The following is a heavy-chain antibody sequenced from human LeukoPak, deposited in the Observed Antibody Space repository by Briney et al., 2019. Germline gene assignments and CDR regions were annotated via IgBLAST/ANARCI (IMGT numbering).Heavy chain of an antibody. CDR1: GGSISSYY. CDR3: ARGISYSSSWYYYYYYMDV. CDR2: IYYSGST. Sequence: SETLSLTCTVSGGSISSYYWSWIRQPPGKGLEWIGYIYYSGSTNYNPSLKSRVTTSVDTSKNQFSLKLSSVTAADTAVYYCARGISYSSSWYYYYYYMDVWGKGTTVTVSS. J-gene: IGHJ6*03. V-gene: IGHV4-59*01. D-gene: IGHD6-13*01.